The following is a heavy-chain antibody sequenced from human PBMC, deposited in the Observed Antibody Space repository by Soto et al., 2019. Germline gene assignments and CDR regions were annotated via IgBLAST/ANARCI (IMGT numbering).Heavy chain of an antibody. D-gene: IGHD2-2*01. V-gene: IGHV1-18*01. J-gene: IGHJ6*02. CDR1: GYTFTSYG. CDR3: ARDAGLGCLVPAAVPAPRGYYYCMGV. CDR2: ISAYNGNT. Sequence: QVQLVQSGAEVKKPGASVKVSCKASGYTFTSYGISWVRQAPGQGLEWMGWISAYNGNTNYAQKLQGRVTLTTDTSTSTAYMEMTSLRSDGTAVYSCARDAGLGCLVPAAVPAPRGYYYCMGVLGQGTTVTVAS.